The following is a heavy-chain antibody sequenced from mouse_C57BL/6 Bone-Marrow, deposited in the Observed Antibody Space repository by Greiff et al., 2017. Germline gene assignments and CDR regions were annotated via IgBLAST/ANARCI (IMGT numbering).Heavy chain of an antibody. J-gene: IGHJ3*01. V-gene: IGHV1-15*01. D-gene: IGHD1-1*01. Sequence: LQESGAELVRPGASVTLSCKASGYTFTDYEMHWVKQTPVHGLEWIGAIDPETGGTAYNQKFKGKAILTADKSSSTAYMELRSLTSEDSAVYYCTRRGLRSFAYWGQGTLVTVSA. CDR2: IDPETGGT. CDR1: GYTFTDYE. CDR3: TRRGLRSFAY.